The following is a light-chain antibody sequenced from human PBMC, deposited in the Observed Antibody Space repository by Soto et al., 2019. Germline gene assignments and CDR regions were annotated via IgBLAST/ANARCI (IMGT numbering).Light chain of an antibody. V-gene: IGKV2-28*01. Sequence: DIVLTQSPLSLPVTPGEPASISCRSSQSLLHSNGNIYLDWYLQKPGQSPQLLIYLGSIRASGVPHRFSGRGSGTDFSLKITRVEAEDVGVYYCMQAVQAPRTFGLGTKVEIQ. CDR3: MQAVQAPRT. CDR2: LGS. J-gene: IGKJ1*01. CDR1: QSLLHSNGNIY.